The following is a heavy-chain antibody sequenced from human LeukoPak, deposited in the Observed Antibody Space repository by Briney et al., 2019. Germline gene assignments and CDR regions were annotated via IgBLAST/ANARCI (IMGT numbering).Heavy chain of an antibody. CDR2: IIPIFGTA. CDR1: GGTFSSYA. CDR3: ARGRIIAARPRDAFDI. J-gene: IGHJ3*02. Sequence: GASVKVSCKASGGTFSSYAISWVRQAPGQGLEWMGGIIPIFGTANYAQKFQGRVTITTDESTSTAYMELSSLRSEDTAVYYCARGRIIAARPRDAFDIWGQGTMVTVSS. D-gene: IGHD6-6*01. V-gene: IGHV1-69*05.